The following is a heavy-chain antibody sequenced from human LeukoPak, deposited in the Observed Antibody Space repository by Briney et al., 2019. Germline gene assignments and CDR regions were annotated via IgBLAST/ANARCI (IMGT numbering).Heavy chain of an antibody. J-gene: IGHJ3*02. V-gene: IGHV4-4*07. Sequence: SETLSLTCTVSGGSISSYYWTWIRQPAGKGLEWIGRIYTTGSTNYNPPLNSRVTMSVDTSKNQFSLKLSSVTAADTAVYYCARCYYVWGSYRQPDAFDIWGQGTMVTVSS. CDR3: ARCYYVWGSYRQPDAFDI. CDR1: GGSISSYY. CDR2: IYTTGST. D-gene: IGHD3-16*02.